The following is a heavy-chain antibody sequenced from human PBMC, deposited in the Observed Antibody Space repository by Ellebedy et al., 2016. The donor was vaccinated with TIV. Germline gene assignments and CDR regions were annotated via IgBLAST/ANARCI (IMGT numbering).Heavy chain of an antibody. D-gene: IGHD3-10*01. J-gene: IGHJ6*02. CDR3: ARHASYYYGSGTHGYYGMDV. CDR2: IYPGDSDS. Sequence: GESLKISCKGSGYSFTSYWIGWVRQMPGKGLEWMGIIYPGDSDSRYSPSFQGQVTISADKSISTAYLQWSSLKASDTTMYYCARHASYYYGSGTHGYYGMDVWGQGTTFTVSS. V-gene: IGHV5-51*01. CDR1: GYSFTSYW.